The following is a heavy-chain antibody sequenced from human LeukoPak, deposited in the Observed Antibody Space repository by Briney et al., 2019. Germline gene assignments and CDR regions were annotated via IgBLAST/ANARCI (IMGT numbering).Heavy chain of an antibody. V-gene: IGHV3-23*01. CDR1: GFTFSSYA. J-gene: IGHJ6*03. CDR3: XXDTXHYGSGLTIYMDV. Sequence: GGSLRLSCAASGFTFSSYAMSWVRQAPGKGLEWVSAISGSGGSTYYADSVKGRFTISRDNSKNTLYLQMNSLRAEDTAVYYXXXDTXHYGSGLTIYMDVWGKGTTVTVSS. D-gene: IGHD3-10*01. CDR2: ISGSGGST.